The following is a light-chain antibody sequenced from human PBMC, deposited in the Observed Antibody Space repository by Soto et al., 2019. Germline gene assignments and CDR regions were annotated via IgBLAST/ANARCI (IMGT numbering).Light chain of an antibody. Sequence: EIVLTQSPTTLSLSPGEGATLSCRASRSVISYLAWYQQKPGQAPRLLIYHASNRATGIPARFSGSGSGTDFSLTISSLEPEDFAVYYCQQRSSWPLTFGGGTKVDIK. CDR2: HAS. V-gene: IGKV3-11*01. J-gene: IGKJ4*01. CDR3: QQRSSWPLT. CDR1: RSVISY.